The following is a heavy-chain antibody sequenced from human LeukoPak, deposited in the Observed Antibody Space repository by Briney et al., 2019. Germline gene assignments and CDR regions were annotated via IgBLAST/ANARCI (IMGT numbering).Heavy chain of an antibody. D-gene: IGHD6-19*01. J-gene: IGHJ4*02. V-gene: IGHV3-48*03. CDR3: ASPLFTSSGWYEESLRIDY. CDR2: ISTSGSRI. CDR1: GFTFSSYE. Sequence: GGSLRLSCATSGFTFSSYEMIWVRQAPEKGLEWVSYISTSGSRILYADSVKGRFTISRDNSKNTLYLQMNSLRAEDTAVHYCASPLFTSSGWYEESLRIDYWGQGTLVTVSS.